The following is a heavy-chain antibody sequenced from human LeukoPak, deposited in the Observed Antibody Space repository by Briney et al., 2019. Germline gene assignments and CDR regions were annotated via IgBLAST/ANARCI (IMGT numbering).Heavy chain of an antibody. Sequence: GASVKVSCKASGGTFNSFGINWVRQAPGQGLEWLGRIIPIVGITNYAQKFQGRVTIIADNSTRTAYMELSSLTSEDTAVYYCATEPSGGGYSGSYNYYYGMDVWGQGTTVTVSS. D-gene: IGHD1-26*01. CDR3: ATEPSGGGYSGSYNYYYGMDV. V-gene: IGHV1-69*04. CDR1: GGTFNSFG. CDR2: IIPIVGIT. J-gene: IGHJ6*02.